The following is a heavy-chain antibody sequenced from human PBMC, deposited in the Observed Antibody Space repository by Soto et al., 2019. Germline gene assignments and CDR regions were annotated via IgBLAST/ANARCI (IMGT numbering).Heavy chain of an antibody. J-gene: IGHJ5*02. CDR1: GGSISSYY. CDR3: ARDSQIWFDP. Sequence: SETLSLTCTVSGGSISSYYWSWIRQPAGKGLXXLXXIXRXXXTXXXPSLKSRVTMSVDTSKNQFSLKVSSVTAADTAVYYCARDSQIWFDPWGQGTLVTASS. V-gene: IGHV4-4*07. CDR2: IXRXXXT.